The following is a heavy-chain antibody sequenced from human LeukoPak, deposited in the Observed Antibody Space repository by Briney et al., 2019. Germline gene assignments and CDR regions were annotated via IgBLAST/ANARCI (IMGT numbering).Heavy chain of an antibody. V-gene: IGHV3-53*01. Sequence: GGALRLSCVASPFSDKRNYMSRVPEAPGKGLERVSVPYSGGSTYYEDSVKGRFTVSSDVSKNTLYLQMNNLRGEDTAVYYCASRHCSGENCYAGPLDFWGQGIQVTVSS. J-gene: IGHJ4*02. CDR2: PYSGGST. CDR3: ASRHCSGENCYAGPLDF. CDR1: PFSDKRNY. D-gene: IGHD2-8*02.